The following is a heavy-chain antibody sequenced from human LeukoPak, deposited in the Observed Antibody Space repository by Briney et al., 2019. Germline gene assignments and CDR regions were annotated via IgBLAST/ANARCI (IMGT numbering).Heavy chain of an antibody. CDR3: AKDKYGITIFGVVTDY. J-gene: IGHJ4*02. V-gene: IGHV3-7*03. D-gene: IGHD3-3*01. Sequence: GGSLRLSCAASGFTFSSYAMSWVRQAPGKGLEWVANIKQDGSDKYYVDSVKGRFTISRDNAKNSLYLQMNGLRAEDTAVYYCAKDKYGITIFGVVTDYWGQGTLVTVSS. CDR2: IKQDGSDK. CDR1: GFTFSSYA.